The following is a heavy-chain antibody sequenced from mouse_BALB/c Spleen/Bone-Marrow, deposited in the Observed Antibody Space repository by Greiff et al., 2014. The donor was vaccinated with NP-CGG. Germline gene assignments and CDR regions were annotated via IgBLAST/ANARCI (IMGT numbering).Heavy chain of an antibody. J-gene: IGHJ4*01. V-gene: IGHV1S81*02. Sequence: QVQLQQPGAELVKPGASVKLSCKASGYTFTSYWMHWVKQRPGQGLEWIGEINPSNGRTNYNEKFKSKATLTVDKSSSTAYMQLSSLTSEDSAVYYCAIGLLGGYWSQGTSVTVSS. CDR1: GYTFTSYW. CDR2: INPSNGRT. CDR3: AIGLLGGY. D-gene: IGHD2-10*01.